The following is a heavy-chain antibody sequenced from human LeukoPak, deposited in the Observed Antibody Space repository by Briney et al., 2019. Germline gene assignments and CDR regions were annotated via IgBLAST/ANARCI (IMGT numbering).Heavy chain of an antibody. Sequence: SETLSLTCTVSGGSISSSSYYWGWIRQPPGKGLEWIGSIYYSGSTYYNPSLKSRVTISVDTSKNQFSLKLRSVTAADTAVYYCARRKDYNVSTGYYHAFDIWGQGTMVTVSS. CDR3: ARRKDYNVSTGYYHAFDI. CDR2: IYYSGST. J-gene: IGHJ3*02. V-gene: IGHV4-39*01. CDR1: GGSISSSSYY. D-gene: IGHD3-9*01.